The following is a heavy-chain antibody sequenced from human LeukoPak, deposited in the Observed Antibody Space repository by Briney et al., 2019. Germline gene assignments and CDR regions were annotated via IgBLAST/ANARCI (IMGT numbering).Heavy chain of an antibody. J-gene: IGHJ5*02. Sequence: PGGSLRLSCAASGFTFSSYSMHWVRQAPGKGLEWVSSISDSSSYIYYADSVKGRFTISRDNAKKSLYLRMNSLRAEDTAMYYCASPALGQVTIKPWGQGTLVTVSS. CDR1: GFTFSSYS. CDR2: ISDSSSYI. CDR3: ASPALGQVTIKP. V-gene: IGHV3-21*01. D-gene: IGHD3-10*01.